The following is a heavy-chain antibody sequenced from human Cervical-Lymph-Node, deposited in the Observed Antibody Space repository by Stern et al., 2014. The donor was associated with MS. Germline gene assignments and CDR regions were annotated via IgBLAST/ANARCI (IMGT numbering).Heavy chain of an antibody. V-gene: IGHV3-9*01. Sequence: EVQLVESGGGLVQPGRSLRLSCAASGFTLDDYDIHWVRKAPGKGLEWVSGLSWKSGSLGYADSVKGRFTISRDKAKNSLYLQMNSLRTEDTALYYCAAGSPYYFYAMDVWGHGTTVTVSS. CDR2: LSWKSGSL. J-gene: IGHJ6*02. CDR3: AAGSPYYFYAMDV. CDR1: GFTLDDYD. D-gene: IGHD3-10*01.